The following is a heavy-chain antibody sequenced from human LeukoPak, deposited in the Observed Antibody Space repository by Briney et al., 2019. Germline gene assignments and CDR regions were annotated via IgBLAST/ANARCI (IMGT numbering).Heavy chain of an antibody. CDR3: ARDTTVASGMQH. V-gene: IGHV4-59*01. CDR1: GGSLSTYS. Sequence: SETLSLTCSVSGGSLSTYSWGWVRQSPGKRLEWIGYIYYGGTTNYNPSLKSRVTISADTAKNQFSLRLRSVTAAGTAIYYCARDTTVASGMQHWGQGTLVTVSS. J-gene: IGHJ4*02. D-gene: IGHD4-23*01. CDR2: IYYGGTT.